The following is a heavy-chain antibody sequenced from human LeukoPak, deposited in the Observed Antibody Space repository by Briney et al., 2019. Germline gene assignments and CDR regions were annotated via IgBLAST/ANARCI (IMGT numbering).Heavy chain of an antibody. CDR1: GFTFSSYA. D-gene: IGHD3-3*01. V-gene: IGHV3-7*01. CDR2: IKQDGSEK. CDR3: ARDPVYDFWSGYYTDNWFDP. J-gene: IGHJ5*02. Sequence: GGSLRLSCGASGFTFSSYAMSWVRQAPGKGLEWVANIKQDGSEKYYVDSVKGRFTISRDNAKNSLYLQMNSLRAEDTAVYYCARDPVYDFWSGYYTDNWFDPWGQGTLVTVSS.